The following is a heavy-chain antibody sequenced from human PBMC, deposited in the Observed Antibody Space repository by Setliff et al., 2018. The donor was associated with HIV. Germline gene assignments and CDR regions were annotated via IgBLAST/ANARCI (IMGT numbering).Heavy chain of an antibody. Sequence: SETLSLTCTVSGGSIRTGAYYWGWIRQPPGKGLEWIGSIYYDGRTFYNPSLKSRVTMSEETSKNQFSLKLKSVTAADTAIYFCARGKGGLVGPAEFDYWGPGTLVTVSS. CDR2: IYYDGRT. J-gene: IGHJ4*02. V-gene: IGHV4-39*01. CDR3: ARGKGGLVGPAEFDY. CDR1: GGSIRTGAYY. D-gene: IGHD1-26*01.